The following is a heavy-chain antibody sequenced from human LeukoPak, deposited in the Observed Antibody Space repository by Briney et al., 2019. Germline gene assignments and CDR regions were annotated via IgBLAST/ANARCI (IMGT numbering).Heavy chain of an antibody. CDR2: INPAVSST. Sequence: PGESLSLSCAAAGFTFTSYWIQCVRQPAGGGRGWVSNINPAVSSTASADLGKSRFTISRDNAKNTMYMQMNSLRDEDTDVYYCALFTPVVNNFDFWGQGTMVTVSS. D-gene: IGHD2-21*01. CDR3: ALFTPVVNNFDF. J-gene: IGHJ4*02. V-gene: IGHV3-74*01. CDR1: GFTFTSYW.